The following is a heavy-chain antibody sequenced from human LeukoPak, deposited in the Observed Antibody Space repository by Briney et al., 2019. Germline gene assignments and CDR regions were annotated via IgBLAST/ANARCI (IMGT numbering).Heavy chain of an antibody. D-gene: IGHD3-3*01. Sequence: GGSLRLSCAASGFTFSSYAMSWVRQAPGKGLEWVSAISGSGGSTYYADSVKGRFTISRDNSKNTLYLQMNSLRAEDTAVYYCAKDAHPVITIFGVVIIHWGQGTLVTVSS. V-gene: IGHV3-23*01. CDR2: ISGSGGST. CDR1: GFTFSSYA. CDR3: AKDAHPVITIFGVVIIH. J-gene: IGHJ4*02.